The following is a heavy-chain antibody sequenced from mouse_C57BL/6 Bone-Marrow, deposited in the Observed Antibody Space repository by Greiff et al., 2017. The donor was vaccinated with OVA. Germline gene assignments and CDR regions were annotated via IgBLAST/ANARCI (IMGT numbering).Heavy chain of an antibody. J-gene: IGHJ3*01. CDR3: ARDSSGYVRIAY. CDR1: GYTFTSYW. V-gene: IGHV1-61*01. D-gene: IGHD3-2*02. Sequence: QVQLQQPGAELVKPGASVKMSCKASGYTFTSYWITWVKQRPGQGLEWIGNIDPSDSETHYNQKFKDKATLTVDKSSSTAYMQLSSLTSEDSAVYYCARDSSGYVRIAYWGQGTLVTVSA. CDR2: IDPSDSET.